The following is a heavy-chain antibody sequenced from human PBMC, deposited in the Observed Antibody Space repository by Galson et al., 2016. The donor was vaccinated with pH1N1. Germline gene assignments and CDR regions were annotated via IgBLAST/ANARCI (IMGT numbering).Heavy chain of an antibody. J-gene: IGHJ4*02. CDR3: AKDRYFDTSGYYFETYY. CDR1: GDTFNYYT. D-gene: IGHD3-22*01. Sequence: SVKVSCKASGDTFNYYTINWVRQAPGQGLEWMGGINPMGGINPIFKTSNYAQKLQGRVTITADESMRPAHMELRSLRSEDTAIYYCAKDRYFDTSGYYFETYYWGQGTLVTVSS. V-gene: IGHV1-69*13. CDR2: INPMGGINPIFKTS.